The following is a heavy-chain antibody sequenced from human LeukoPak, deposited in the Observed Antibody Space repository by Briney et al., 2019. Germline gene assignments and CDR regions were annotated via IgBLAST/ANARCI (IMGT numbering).Heavy chain of an antibody. CDR2: IYPGDSDT. Sequence: GESLKISCKGSGYSFTSYWIGWVRQMPGKGLEWMGIIYPGDSDTRYSPSFQGQVTISADKSISTAYLQWSSLKASDTAMYYCARLPVAAAGTLNTFLDYWGQGTMVTVSS. D-gene: IGHD6-13*01. J-gene: IGHJ4*02. CDR3: ARLPVAAAGTLNTFLDY. V-gene: IGHV5-51*01. CDR1: GYSFTSYW.